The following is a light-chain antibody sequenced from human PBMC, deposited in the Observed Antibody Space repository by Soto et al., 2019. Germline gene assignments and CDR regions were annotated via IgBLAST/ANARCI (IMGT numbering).Light chain of an antibody. CDR2: DVT. J-gene: IGLJ1*01. Sequence: QSALTQPASVSGSPGQSITISCTGTSSDVGGYNSVSWYRQDPGKAPKLMIYDVTNRPSGVSNRFSGSKSGNTASLTISGLQAEDEADYYCSSFTSSITYVFGTRTKVTVL. CDR3: SSFTSSITYV. CDR1: SSDVGGYNS. V-gene: IGLV2-14*01.